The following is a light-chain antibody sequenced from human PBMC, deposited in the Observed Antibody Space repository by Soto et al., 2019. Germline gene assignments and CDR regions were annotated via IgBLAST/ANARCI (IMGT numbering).Light chain of an antibody. CDR3: SSYTSSSTYV. CDR2: GVT. V-gene: IGLV2-14*01. CDR1: SSDIGGYDY. J-gene: IGLJ1*01. Sequence: QSVLTQPASVSGSPGQSITITCTGTSSDIGGYDYVSWYQHHPGKAPKVIIYGVTNRPSGVSHRFSGSKSGNTASLTISGLQAEDEADYYCSSYTSSSTYVFGTGTKVTVL.